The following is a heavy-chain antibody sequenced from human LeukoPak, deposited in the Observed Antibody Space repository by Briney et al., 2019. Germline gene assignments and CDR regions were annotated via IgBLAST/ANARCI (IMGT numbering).Heavy chain of an antibody. CDR3: ARGPFHYYYGSGSYYNVYRYYFDY. J-gene: IGHJ4*02. V-gene: IGHV4-59*12. CDR2: IYYSGST. D-gene: IGHD3-10*01. Sequence: PSETLSLTCTVSGGSISSYYWSWIRQPPGKGLEWIGYIYYSGSTNYNPSLKSRVTISVDTSKNQFSLKLSSVTAADTAVYYCARGPFHYYYGSGSYYNVYRYYFDYWGQGTLVTVSS. CDR1: GGSISSYY.